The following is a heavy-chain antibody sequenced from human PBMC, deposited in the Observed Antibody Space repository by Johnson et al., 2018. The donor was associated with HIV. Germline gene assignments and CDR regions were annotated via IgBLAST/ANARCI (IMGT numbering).Heavy chain of an antibody. CDR3: AKDRGSYYFYAFDI. V-gene: IGHV3-30-3*01. CDR2: ISYDGSNK. CDR1: GFTFSQFA. D-gene: IGHD1-26*01. J-gene: IGHJ3*02. Sequence: MQLVESGGGVVQPGRSLRLSCAASGFTFSQFAMHWVRQAPGKGLEWVAIISYDGSNKYYADSVKGRFTISRDNSKNTLYLQMNSLRAEDTAVYYCAKDRGSYYFYAFDIWGQGTMVTVSS.